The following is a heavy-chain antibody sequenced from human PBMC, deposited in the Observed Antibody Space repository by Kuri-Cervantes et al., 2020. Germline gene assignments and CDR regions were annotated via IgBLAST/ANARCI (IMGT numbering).Heavy chain of an antibody. Sequence: LSLTCAASGFTFDDYAMHWVRQAPGKGLEWVSGISWNSGSIGYADSVKGRFTISRDNSKNTLYLQMNSLRAEDTAVYYCARCLNYYDSSGYYSIDAFDIWGQGTMVTVSS. J-gene: IGHJ3*02. CDR3: ARCLNYYDSSGYYSIDAFDI. V-gene: IGHV3-9*01. CDR1: GFTFDDYA. CDR2: ISWNSGSI. D-gene: IGHD3-22*01.